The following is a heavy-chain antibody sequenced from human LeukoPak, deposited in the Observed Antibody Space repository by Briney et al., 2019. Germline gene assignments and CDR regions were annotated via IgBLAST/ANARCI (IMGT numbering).Heavy chain of an antibody. CDR3: ARLSKYGDYVPRVDY. V-gene: IGHV4-59*08. J-gene: IGHJ4*02. D-gene: IGHD4-17*01. CDR2: IYYTGST. Sequence: KPSETLSLTCAVSGGSISNYYWSWIRQPPGKGLECIGYIYYTGSTTYNPSLKSRVTISVDSSKNQFSLRLSSVTAADTAVYYCARLSKYGDYVPRVDYWGQGTLVTVSS. CDR1: GGSISNYY.